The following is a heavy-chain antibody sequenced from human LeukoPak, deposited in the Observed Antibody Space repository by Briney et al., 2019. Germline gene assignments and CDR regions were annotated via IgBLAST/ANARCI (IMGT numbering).Heavy chain of an antibody. CDR1: GFTFSSYW. CDR3: AKDIGLYGSGSF. Sequence: GGSLRLSCAASGFTFSSYWMSWVRQAPGKGLEWVANIKKDGSEKYSVDSVKGRFTISRDNSKNTLYLQMNSLRAEDTAVYYCAKDIGLYGSGSFGGQGTLVTVSS. CDR2: IKKDGSEK. J-gene: IGHJ4*02. D-gene: IGHD3-10*01. V-gene: IGHV3-7*03.